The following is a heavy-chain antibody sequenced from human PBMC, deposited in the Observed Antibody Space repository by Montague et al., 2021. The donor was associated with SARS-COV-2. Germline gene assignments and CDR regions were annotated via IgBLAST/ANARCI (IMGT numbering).Heavy chain of an antibody. CDR3: ARGRGYTGYDSD. Sequence: TLSLTCTVSGGSMNSGGCYWSWIRPHPGKGLEWIGYIYYTGSTFYNPSLKSRLTMSVDTSQNQFSLRLISVTAADTAVYYCARGRGYTGYDSDWGQGTLVTVTS. J-gene: IGHJ4*02. CDR1: GGSMNSGGCY. CDR2: IYYTGST. V-gene: IGHV4-31*03. D-gene: IGHD5-12*01.